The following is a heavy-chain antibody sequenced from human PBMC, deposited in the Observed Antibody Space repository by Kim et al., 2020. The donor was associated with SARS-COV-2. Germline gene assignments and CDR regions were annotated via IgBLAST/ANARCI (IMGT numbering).Heavy chain of an antibody. CDR3: ARIMVRGVAPPNWFDP. V-gene: IGHV3-21*04. Sequence: GGSLRLSCAASGFTFSSYSMNWVRQAPGKGLEWVSSISSSSSYIYYADSVKGRFTISRDNAKNSLYLQMNSLRAEDTAVYYCARIMVRGVAPPNWFDPWGQGTLVTVSS. D-gene: IGHD3-10*01. CDR1: GFTFSSYS. CDR2: ISSSSSYI. J-gene: IGHJ5*02.